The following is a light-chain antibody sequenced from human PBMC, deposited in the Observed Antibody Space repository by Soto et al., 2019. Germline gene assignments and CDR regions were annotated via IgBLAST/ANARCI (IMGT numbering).Light chain of an antibody. CDR1: QDIHNY. CDR2: AAS. J-gene: IGKJ1*01. V-gene: IGKV1-9*01. CDR3: QQLNSYPRT. Sequence: DIQLTQSPSFLSASVGDRVTITCWASQDIHNYLAWYHQKPGKAPKLLIYAASTLQSAVPSRFSGGGSGTEFTLTISSLQPEDFGTYYCQQLNSYPRTFGQGNKVEF.